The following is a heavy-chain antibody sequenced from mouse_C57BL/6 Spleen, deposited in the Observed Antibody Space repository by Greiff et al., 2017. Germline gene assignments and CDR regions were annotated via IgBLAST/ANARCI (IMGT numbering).Heavy chain of an antibody. CDR2: IYPRDGST. Sequence: QVQLQQSGPELVKPGASVKLSCKASGYTFTSYDINWVKQRPGQGLEWIGWIYPRDGSTKYNEKFKGKATLTVDTYSSTAYMELHSLTSEDSAVYFCARPHYYGSSLFDYWGQGTTLTVSS. J-gene: IGHJ2*01. D-gene: IGHD1-1*01. V-gene: IGHV1-85*01. CDR3: ARPHYYGSSLFDY. CDR1: GYTFTSYD.